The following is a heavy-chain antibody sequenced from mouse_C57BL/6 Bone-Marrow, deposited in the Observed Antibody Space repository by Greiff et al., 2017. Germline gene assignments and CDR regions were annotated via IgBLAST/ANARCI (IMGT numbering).Heavy chain of an antibody. V-gene: IGHV1-64*01. J-gene: IGHJ1*03. CDR1: GYTFTSYW. Sequence: QVQLQQPGAELVKPGASVKLSCKASGYTFTSYWMHWVKQRPGQGLEWIGMIHPNSGSTNYNEKFKSKATLTVDKSSSTAYMQLSSLTSEDSAVXCCARTTVVPYWCCDVWGTGTTGTVSS. D-gene: IGHD1-1*01. CDR3: ARTTVVPYWCCDV. CDR2: IHPNSGST.